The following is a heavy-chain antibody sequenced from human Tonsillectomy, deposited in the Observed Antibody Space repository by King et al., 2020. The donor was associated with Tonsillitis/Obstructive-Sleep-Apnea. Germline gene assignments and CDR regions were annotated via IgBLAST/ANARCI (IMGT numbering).Heavy chain of an antibody. Sequence: VQLVQSGAEVKKPGSSVKVSCKASGGIFSTYAISWVRQAPGQGLEWMGGIIPILGVANYAQKFQGRVTITADKSTTTAYMELSSLRSEDTAVYYCARDMEKATMSTLLYYYYYGMDVWGQGTTVTVSS. J-gene: IGHJ6*02. V-gene: IGHV1-69*10. D-gene: IGHD5-24*01. CDR1: GGIFSTYA. CDR2: IIPILGVA. CDR3: ARDMEKATMSTLLYYYYYGMDV.